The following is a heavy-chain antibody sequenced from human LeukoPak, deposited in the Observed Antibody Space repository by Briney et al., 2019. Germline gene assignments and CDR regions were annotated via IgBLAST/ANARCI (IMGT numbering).Heavy chain of an antibody. D-gene: IGHD2-21*02. V-gene: IGHV3-23*01. CDR1: GFTFSSYA. Sequence: GGSLRLSCAASGFTFSSYAVSWVRQAPGKGLEWVSAISGSGGSTYYADSVKGRFTISRDNSKNTLYLQMNSLRAEDTAVYYCAKDPRLGVVTASQGPTFDYWGQGTLVTVSS. J-gene: IGHJ4*02. CDR2: ISGSGGST. CDR3: AKDPRLGVVTASQGPTFDY.